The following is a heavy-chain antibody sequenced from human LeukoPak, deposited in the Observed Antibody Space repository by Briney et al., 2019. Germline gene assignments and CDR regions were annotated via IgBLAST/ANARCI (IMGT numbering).Heavy chain of an antibody. CDR2: FYYSGTT. Sequence: SETLSLTCTVSGGSISSSGHSWGWIRQSPGKGLEWIGTFYYSGTTYYNPSLKSRVTISIDTSKNQFSLNLSSVTAADTAVYYCARQNWNGGNFWGQGTLVTVSS. J-gene: IGHJ4*02. CDR3: ARQNWNGGNF. CDR1: GGSISSSGHS. D-gene: IGHD1-1*01. V-gene: IGHV4-39*01.